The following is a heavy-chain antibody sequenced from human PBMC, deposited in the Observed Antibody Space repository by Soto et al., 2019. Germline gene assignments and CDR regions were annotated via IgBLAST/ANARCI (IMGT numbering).Heavy chain of an antibody. CDR3: ARDAGYCSSTSCHTPDAFDI. V-gene: IGHV1-2*04. Sequence: GASVKVSCKASGYTFTGYYMHWVRQAPGQGLEWMGWINPNSGGTNYAQKFQGWVTMTRDTSISTANMELSRLRSDDTAVYYCARDAGYCSSTSCHTPDAFDIWGQGTMVTVSS. CDR1: GYTFTGYY. D-gene: IGHD2-2*01. J-gene: IGHJ3*02. CDR2: INPNSGGT.